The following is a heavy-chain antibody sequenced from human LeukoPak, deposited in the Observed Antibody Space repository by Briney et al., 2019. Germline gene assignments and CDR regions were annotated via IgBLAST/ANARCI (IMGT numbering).Heavy chain of an antibody. CDR1: GGSISSNTYC. CDR3: ARIMLGGYQLLGGRADY. CDR2: MYYSGST. V-gene: IGHV4-39*07. D-gene: IGHD2-2*01. J-gene: IGHJ4*02. Sequence: SETLSLTCTVSGGSISSNTYCWGWIRQPPGQGLEWIGTMYYSGSTYYNPSLKSRVTVSVAKSKNQLSLKLSSVTAADTAVYYCARIMLGGYQLLGGRADYWGQGTLVTVSS.